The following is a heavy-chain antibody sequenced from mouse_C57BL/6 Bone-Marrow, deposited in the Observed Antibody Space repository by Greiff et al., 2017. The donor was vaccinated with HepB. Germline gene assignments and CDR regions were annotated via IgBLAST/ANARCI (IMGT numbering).Heavy chain of an antibody. V-gene: IGHV5-17*01. D-gene: IGHD3-2*02. CDR2: ISSGSSTI. Sequence: EVMLVESGGGLVKPGGSLKLSCAASGFTFSDYGMHWVRQAPEKGLEWVAYISSGSSTIYYADTVKGRFTISRDNAKNTLFLQMTSLRSEDTAMYYGARPYSSGYAWFAYWGQGTLVTVSA. J-gene: IGHJ3*01. CDR1: GFTFSDYG. CDR3: ARPYSSGYAWFAY.